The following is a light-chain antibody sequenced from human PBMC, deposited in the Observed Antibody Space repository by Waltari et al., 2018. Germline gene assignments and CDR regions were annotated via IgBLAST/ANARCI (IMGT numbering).Light chain of an antibody. V-gene: IGLV1-51*01. J-gene: IGLJ3*02. CDR3: ATWDSRLSVVV. CDR2: DNN. CDR1: SSNIGNND. Sequence: QSVLTQPPSVSAAPGQRVTISCSVGSSNIGNNDVSWYQQFPGTAHKLLITDNNKRPFGIPDRFSGSKSGTSATLGITGLQTGDEADYYCATWDSRLSVVVFGGGTKVTVL.